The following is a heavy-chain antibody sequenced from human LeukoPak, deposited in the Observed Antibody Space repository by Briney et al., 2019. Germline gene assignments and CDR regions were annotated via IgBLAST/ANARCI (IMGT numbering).Heavy chain of an antibody. CDR3: ARHVRSSSRYYFDY. Sequence: ASVKVSCKASGYTFTSYGISWVRQVPGQGLEWMGWISAYNGNTNYAQKLQGRVTMTTDTSTSTAYMELRSLRSDDTAVYYCARHVRSSSRYYFDYWGQGTLVTVSS. J-gene: IGHJ4*02. D-gene: IGHD6-13*01. V-gene: IGHV1-18*01. CDR1: GYTFTSYG. CDR2: ISAYNGNT.